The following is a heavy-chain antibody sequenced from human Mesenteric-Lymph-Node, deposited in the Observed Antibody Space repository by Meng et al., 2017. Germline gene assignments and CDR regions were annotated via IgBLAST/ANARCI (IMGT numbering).Heavy chain of an antibody. CDR3: ARGSRGYSYG. CDR2: IYYGGTT. J-gene: IGHJ4*02. CDR1: GGSVSRGSYY. D-gene: IGHD5-18*01. V-gene: IGHV4-61*01. Sequence: VHLKEAGPGRVRASETLSLTCTVSGGSVSRGSYYWSWIRQPPGKGLEWIGYIYYGGTTNYNPSLKSRVTISADTSKNQFSLKLSSVTAADTAVHYCARGSRGYSYGWGQGTLVTVSS.